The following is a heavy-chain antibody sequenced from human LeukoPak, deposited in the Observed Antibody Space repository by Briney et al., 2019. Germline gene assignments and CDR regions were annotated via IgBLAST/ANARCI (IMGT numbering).Heavy chain of an antibody. CDR2: ISYDGSNK. V-gene: IGHV3-30-3*01. Sequence: GGSLRLSCAASGFTFSSYAMHWVRQAPGKGLEWVAVISYDGSNKYYADSVKGRFTISRDNSKNTLYLQMNSLRAEDTAVYYCARDSGGSYYLGYFDYWGQGTLVTVSS. CDR1: GFTFSSYA. D-gene: IGHD1-26*01. J-gene: IGHJ4*02. CDR3: ARDSGGSYYLGYFDY.